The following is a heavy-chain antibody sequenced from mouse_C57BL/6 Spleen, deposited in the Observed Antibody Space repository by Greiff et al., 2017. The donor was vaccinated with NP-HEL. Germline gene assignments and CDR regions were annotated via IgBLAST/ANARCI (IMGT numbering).Heavy chain of an antibody. CDR2: ISYDGSN. Sequence: ESGPGLVKPSQSLSLTCSVTGYSITSGYYWNWIRQFPGNKLEWMGYISYDGSNNYNPSLKNRISITRDTSKNQFFLKLNSVTTEDTATYYCARDYDYEWFAYWGQGTLVTVSA. V-gene: IGHV3-6*01. J-gene: IGHJ3*01. CDR1: GYSITSGYY. D-gene: IGHD2-4*01. CDR3: ARDYDYEWFAY.